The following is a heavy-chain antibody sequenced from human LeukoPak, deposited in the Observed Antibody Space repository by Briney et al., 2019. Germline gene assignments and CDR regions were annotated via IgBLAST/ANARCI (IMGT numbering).Heavy chain of an antibody. V-gene: IGHV3-30*04. CDR2: ISYDGSNK. CDR1: GFTFSRYA. CDR3: ARAIYSRLPPLDY. Sequence: GGSLRLSCAAPGFTFSRYAMHWVRQAPGKGLEWVAVISYDGSNKYYADSVKGRFTISRDNSTNTLYLQMNSLRAEDTAVYYCARAIYSRLPPLDYWGQGTLVTVSS. J-gene: IGHJ4*02. D-gene: IGHD3-3*01.